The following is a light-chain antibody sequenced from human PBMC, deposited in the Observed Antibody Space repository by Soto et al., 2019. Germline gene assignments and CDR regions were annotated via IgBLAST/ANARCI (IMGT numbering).Light chain of an antibody. CDR2: DAS. CDR3: QQYDNLPLT. J-gene: IGKJ4*01. V-gene: IGKV1-33*01. CDR1: QDISNY. Sequence: DIQMTQSPSSLSASVGDRVTITCQASQDISNYLNWYQQKPEKAPKLLLYDASNLETGVPSRFSGSGSGTDFTFTISSLQPEDIATYYCQQYDNLPLTFGGGTKVEIK.